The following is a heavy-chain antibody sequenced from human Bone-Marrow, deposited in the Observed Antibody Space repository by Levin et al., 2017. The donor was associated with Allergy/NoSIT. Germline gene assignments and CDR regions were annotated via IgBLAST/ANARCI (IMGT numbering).Heavy chain of an antibody. J-gene: IGHJ4*02. CDR2: IYYTGSS. D-gene: IGHD5-18*01. CDR3: ASQETATFDLDN. CDR1: NGSISHEDYY. Sequence: SCTVSNGSISHEDYYWSWIRQSPGTGLEWLGYIYYTGSSYNNPSLKSRLTISIDISKNQFSLKLTSVTAADTAVYYCASQETATFDLDNWGQGTPVTVSS. V-gene: IGHV4-30-4*01.